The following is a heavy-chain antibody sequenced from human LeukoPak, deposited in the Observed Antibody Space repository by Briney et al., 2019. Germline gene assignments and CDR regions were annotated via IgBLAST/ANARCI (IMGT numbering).Heavy chain of an antibody. CDR3: ARLVSSGWFEAPDAFDI. CDR1: GGSISSGGYY. J-gene: IGHJ3*02. D-gene: IGHD6-19*01. Sequence: SETLFLTCTVSGGSISSGGYYWGWIRQPAGEALEWIGRVYTTGGTYYNPSLKSRVTISVDTSKNQFSLKLSSVTAADTAVYYCARLVSSGWFEAPDAFDIWGQGTMVTVSS. CDR2: VYTTGGT. V-gene: IGHV4-61*02.